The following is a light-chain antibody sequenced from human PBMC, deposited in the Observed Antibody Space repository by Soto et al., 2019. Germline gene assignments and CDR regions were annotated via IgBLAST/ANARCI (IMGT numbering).Light chain of an antibody. V-gene: IGLV3-21*02. CDR3: QVWDSSRDPWV. CDR2: DDS. J-gene: IGLJ3*02. CDR1: NTGTKI. Sequence: SYEVTQAPSVSVAPGQTARIACGGANTGTKIGNWYKQKPGQAPVLVVYDDSGRPSGIPERFSGYNSGNTATLTITRVEAGDEANYYCQVWDSSRDPWVFGRGTKLPVL.